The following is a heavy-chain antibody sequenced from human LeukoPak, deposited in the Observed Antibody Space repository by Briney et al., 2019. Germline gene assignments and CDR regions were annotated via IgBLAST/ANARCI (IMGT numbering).Heavy chain of an antibody. CDR3: VRVIIVGADDFDY. J-gene: IGHJ4*02. CDR1: GYTFTDYY. V-gene: IGHV1-2*02. D-gene: IGHD1-26*01. CDR2: INPNSGDT. Sequence: ASVKVSCKASGYTFTDYYTHWVRQAPGQGLEWMGWINPNSGDTNHAQKFQGRVTMTRDTSISTAYMEVRSLRSDDTALYYCVRVIIVGADDFDYWGQGTLVTVSS.